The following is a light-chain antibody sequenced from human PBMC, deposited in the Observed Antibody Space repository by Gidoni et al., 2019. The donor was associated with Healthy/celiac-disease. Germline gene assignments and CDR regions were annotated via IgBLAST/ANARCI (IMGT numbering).Light chain of an antibody. Sequence: DIVMTQSPDSLAVFLGERATINCKSSQSVLYSSNNKNYLAWYQQKPGQPPKLLIYWASLRESGVPDRFSGSGSGTDFTLTISSLQAEDVGVYYCQQYYSTQYTFGQXTKLEIK. CDR3: QQYYSTQYT. CDR2: WAS. V-gene: IGKV4-1*01. CDR1: QSVLYSSNNKNY. J-gene: IGKJ2*01.